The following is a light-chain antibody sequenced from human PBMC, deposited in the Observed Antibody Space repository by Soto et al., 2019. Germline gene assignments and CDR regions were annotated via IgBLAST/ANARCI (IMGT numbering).Light chain of an antibody. CDR1: QSVSSTY. Sequence: EIVLTQSPGTLSLSPGERASLSCRTSQSVSSTYVAWYQQKPGQAPRLLIYSTSIRATGVQDRFSGSGSGTDFTLTISRLEPEDFAVYYCQQYDTSPPGYTFGQGTKLEIK. V-gene: IGKV3-20*01. J-gene: IGKJ2*01. CDR3: QQYDTSPPGYT. CDR2: STS.